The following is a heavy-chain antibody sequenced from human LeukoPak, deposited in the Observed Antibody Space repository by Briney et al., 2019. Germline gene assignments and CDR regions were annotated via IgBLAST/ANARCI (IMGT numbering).Heavy chain of an antibody. CDR2: ISAYNGNT. D-gene: IGHD6-19*01. CDR3: ARVDSSGSQDSWCFDL. CDR1: GYTFTSYG. Sequence: ASVKVSCKASGYTFTSYGISWVRQAPGQGLEWMGWISAYNGNTNYAQKLQGRVTMTTDTSTSTAYMELRSLRSDDTAVYYCARVDSSGSQDSWCFDLWGRGTLVTVSS. J-gene: IGHJ2*01. V-gene: IGHV1-18*01.